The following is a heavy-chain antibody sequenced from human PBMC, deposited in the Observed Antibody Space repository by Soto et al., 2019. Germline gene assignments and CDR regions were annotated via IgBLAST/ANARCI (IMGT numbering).Heavy chain of an antibody. CDR2: IVVGSGNT. D-gene: IGHD6-19*01. CDR3: AADSGSGWYLAY. CDR1: GFTFTSSA. V-gene: IGHV1-58*01. J-gene: IGHJ4*02. Sequence: GASVKVSCKASGFTFTSSAVQWVRQARGQRLEWIGWIVVGSGNTNYAQKFQERVTITRDMSTSTAYMELSSLRSEDTAVYYCAADSGSGWYLAYWGQGTLVTVSS.